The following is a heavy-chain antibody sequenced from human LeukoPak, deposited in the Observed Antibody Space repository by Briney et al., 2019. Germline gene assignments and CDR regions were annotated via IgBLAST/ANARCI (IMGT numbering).Heavy chain of an antibody. Sequence: PSETLSLTCTVSGGSFSSSSYYWAWIRRPPGKGLEWIGSFYYDGRTYYNPSLKSRATASVDASKNQFSLKVKSMTPADTAIYFCARQVVEDNRFDSWGQGTLVTVSS. D-gene: IGHD2-15*01. CDR1: GGSFSSSSYY. J-gene: IGHJ5*01. CDR2: FYYDGRT. CDR3: ARQVVEDNRFDS. V-gene: IGHV4-39*01.